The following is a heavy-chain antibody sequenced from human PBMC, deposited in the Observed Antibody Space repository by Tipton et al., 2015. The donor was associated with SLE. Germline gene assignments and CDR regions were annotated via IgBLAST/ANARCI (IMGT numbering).Heavy chain of an antibody. J-gene: IGHJ4*02. V-gene: IGHV4-31*03. CDR2: IYTNGST. D-gene: IGHD3-10*01. CDR3: ARDPDGSGSYGG. CDR1: GGSISSGSYY. Sequence: TLSLTCTVSGGSISSGSYYWSWIRQPAGKGLEWIGYIYTNGSTYYNPSLKSRVTISVDTSKNQFSLKLSSVTAADTAVYFCARDPDGSGSYGGWGQGTLVTVSS.